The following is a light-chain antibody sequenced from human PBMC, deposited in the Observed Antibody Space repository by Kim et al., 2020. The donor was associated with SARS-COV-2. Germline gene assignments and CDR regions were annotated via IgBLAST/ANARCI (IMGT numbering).Light chain of an antibody. CDR1: SGDSRYV. V-gene: IGLV4-69*01. Sequence: ASVKLTCTLSSGDSRYVIAWHQQHPEKGPRYLMKLNSDGSHSKGDGIPDRFSGSSSGAERYLTISSLQSEDEADYYCQTWGTGIRVFGGGTKLTVL. J-gene: IGLJ3*02. CDR2: LNSDGSH. CDR3: QTWGTGIRV.